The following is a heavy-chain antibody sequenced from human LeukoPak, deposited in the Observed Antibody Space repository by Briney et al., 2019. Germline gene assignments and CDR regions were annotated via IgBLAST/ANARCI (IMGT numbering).Heavy chain of an antibody. Sequence: GGSPRLSCAASGFTFRDYAINWVRQAPGKGLEWVSSISAAGGATYYADSVKGRFAISRVNSKNVVYLQMNSLRPDDTAVYYCARGVQLWYFDYWGHGTLATVSS. CDR2: ISAAGGAT. V-gene: IGHV3-23*01. J-gene: IGHJ4*01. CDR1: GFTFRDYA. D-gene: IGHD1-1*01. CDR3: ARGVQLWYFDY.